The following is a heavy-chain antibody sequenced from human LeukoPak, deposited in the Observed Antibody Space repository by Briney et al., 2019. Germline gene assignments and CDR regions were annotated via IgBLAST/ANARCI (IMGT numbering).Heavy chain of an antibody. D-gene: IGHD4-17*01. J-gene: IGHJ4*02. CDR3: AGDDDTYGDPRDY. CDR1: GGTFSSYA. Sequence: SVKVSCKASGGTFSSYAISWVRQAPGQGLEWMGRIIPILGIANYAQKFQGRVTITADKSTSTAYMELSSLRSEDTAVYYCAGDDDTYGDPRDYWGQGTLVTVSS. CDR2: IIPILGIA. V-gene: IGHV1-69*04.